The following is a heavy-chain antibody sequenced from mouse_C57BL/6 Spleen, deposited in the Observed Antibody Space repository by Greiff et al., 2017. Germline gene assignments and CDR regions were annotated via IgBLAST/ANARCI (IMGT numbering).Heavy chain of an antibody. CDR1: GYTFTSYW. CDR3: ARERGRNYFDY. V-gene: IGHV1-64*01. J-gene: IGHJ2*01. Sequence: QVQLQQPGAELVKPGASVKLSCKASGYTFTSYWMHWVKQRPGQGLEWIGMIHPNSGSTNYNEKFKSKATLTVDTSSSTAYMQLSSLTSEDSAVYYCARERGRNYFDYWGQGTTLTVSS. CDR2: IHPNSGST.